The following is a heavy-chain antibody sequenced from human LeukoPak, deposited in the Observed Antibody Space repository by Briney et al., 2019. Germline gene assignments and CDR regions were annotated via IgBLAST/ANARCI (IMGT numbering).Heavy chain of an antibody. V-gene: IGHV4-34*01. CDR2: INHSGST. CDR1: GGSLSGYY. D-gene: IGHD3-22*01. Sequence: SETLSLTCAVYGGSLSGYYWSWIRQPPGKGLEWIGEINHSGSTNYNPSLKSRVTVSIDTSKNQSSLNLNSVTAADTAVYYCLRTPLTYYYDSSGYSREPNWGQGTLVTVSS. J-gene: IGHJ4*02. CDR3: LRTPLTYYYDSSGYSREPN.